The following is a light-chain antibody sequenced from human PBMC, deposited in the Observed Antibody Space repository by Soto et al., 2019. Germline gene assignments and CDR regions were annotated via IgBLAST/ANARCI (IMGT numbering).Light chain of an antibody. V-gene: IGKV1-5*01. CDR3: QQYNSSPLT. CDR1: QSISSW. J-gene: IGKJ4*01. CDR2: EAS. Sequence: DIQMTQSPSTLSAFVGDRVTITCRANQSISSWLAWYQQKPGKAPNRLIYEASSLQSGVPSRFSGSGSGAEFTLTISSLQPDDFETYYCQQYNSSPLTFGGGTKVEIK.